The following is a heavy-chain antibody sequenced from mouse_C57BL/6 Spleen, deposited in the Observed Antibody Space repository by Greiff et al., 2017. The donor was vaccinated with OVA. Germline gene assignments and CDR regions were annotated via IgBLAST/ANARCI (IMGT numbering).Heavy chain of an antibody. CDR1: GYTFTDYY. Sequence: EVQLQQSGPELVKPGASVKISCKASGYTFTDYYMNWVKQSHGKSLEWIGDINPNNGGTSYNQKFKGKATLTVDKFSSTAYMELRSLTSEDSAVYYCARPSMDYWGQGTSVTVSS. CDR3: ARPSMDY. J-gene: IGHJ4*01. CDR2: INPNNGGT. V-gene: IGHV1-26*01.